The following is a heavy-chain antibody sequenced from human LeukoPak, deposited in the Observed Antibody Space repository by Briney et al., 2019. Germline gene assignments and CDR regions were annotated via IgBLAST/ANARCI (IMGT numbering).Heavy chain of an antibody. J-gene: IGHJ4*02. Sequence: EASVRVSCKASGGTFSSYAISWVRQAPGQGLEWMGGIIPIFGTANYAQKFQGRVTITADESTSTAYMELSSLRSEDTAVYYCARDTGVYVIDYWGQGTLVTVSS. V-gene: IGHV1-69*01. CDR3: ARDTGVYVIDY. D-gene: IGHD5/OR15-5a*01. CDR2: IIPIFGTA. CDR1: GGTFSSYA.